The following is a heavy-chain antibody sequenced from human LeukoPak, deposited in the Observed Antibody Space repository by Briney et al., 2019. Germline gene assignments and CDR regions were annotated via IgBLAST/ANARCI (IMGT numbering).Heavy chain of an antibody. V-gene: IGHV4-34*01. CDR2: INHSGST. CDR1: GGSFSGYY. D-gene: IGHD6-19*01. Sequence: SETLSLTCAVYGGSFSGYYWSWIRQPPGKGLEWIGEINHSGSTNYNPSLKSRVTISVDTSKNQFSLKLSSVTAADTAVYYCARRRGLYSSGWPLTTWGQGTLVTVSS. CDR3: ARRRGLYSSGWPLTT. J-gene: IGHJ5*02.